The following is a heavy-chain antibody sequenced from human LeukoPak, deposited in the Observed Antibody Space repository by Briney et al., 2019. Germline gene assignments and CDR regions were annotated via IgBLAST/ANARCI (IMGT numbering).Heavy chain of an antibody. CDR2: ISGSGGST. Sequence: GGSLRLSCAASGFTFSSYAMSWVRQAPGKGLEWVSAISGSGGSTYYADSVKGRFTISRDNSKNTLYLQMNSLRAEDTAVYYCARGGGGYSYGPDYWGQGTLVTVSS. V-gene: IGHV3-23*01. CDR3: ARGGGGYSYGPDY. J-gene: IGHJ4*02. CDR1: GFTFSSYA. D-gene: IGHD5-18*01.